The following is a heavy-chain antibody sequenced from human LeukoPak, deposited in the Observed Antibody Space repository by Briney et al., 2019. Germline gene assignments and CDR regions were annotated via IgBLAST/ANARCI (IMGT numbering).Heavy chain of an antibody. CDR1: GFTFSGHW. CDR3: TRSGYYNGYDY. D-gene: IGHD3-10*01. V-gene: IGHV3-74*03. CDR2: IAPDGSAT. Sequence: GGSVRLSCVASGFTFSGHWMHWVRQVPGKGLVAVARIAPDGSATTYADSVKGRFTISRDNAKNTLYLEMNSLTAEDTALYYCTRSGYYNGYDYWGQGTLVTVPS. J-gene: IGHJ4*02.